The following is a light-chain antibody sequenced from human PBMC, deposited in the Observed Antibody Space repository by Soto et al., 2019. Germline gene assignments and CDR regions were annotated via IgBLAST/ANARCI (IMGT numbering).Light chain of an antibody. CDR3: QQYKDWPTT. J-gene: IGKJ1*01. CDR1: QSVSTQ. Sequence: EIVMTQSPAILSVSPGERATLSCRASQSVSTQVAWYQQKSGQAPRLLIHYASTRATGVPARFSGSGSGTDSTLTITSLQSDDFGTYYCQQYKDWPTTFGQGTKVDIK. V-gene: IGKV3-15*01. CDR2: YAS.